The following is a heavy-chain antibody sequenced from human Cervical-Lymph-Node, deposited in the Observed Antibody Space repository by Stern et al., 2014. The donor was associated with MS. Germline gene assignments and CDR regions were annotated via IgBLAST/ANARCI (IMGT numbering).Heavy chain of an antibody. CDR2: INPNSVAT. V-gene: IGHV1-2*02. Sequence: VQLVESGAEVKKPGASVKVTCKTSENTFTGYYIHWVRQAPGQGLEWMGWINPNSVATHYAQRFQDRVSLTSDTSNSLAYMELDRLTSGDTAVYYCARISLGSGIDYWGQGSLVTVSS. CDR1: ENTFTGYY. CDR3: ARISLGSGIDY. D-gene: IGHD1-26*01. J-gene: IGHJ4*02.